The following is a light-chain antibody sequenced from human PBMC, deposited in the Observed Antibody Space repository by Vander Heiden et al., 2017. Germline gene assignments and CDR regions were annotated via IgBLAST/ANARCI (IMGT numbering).Light chain of an antibody. CDR3: QQENSYPIT. J-gene: IGKJ5*01. CDR1: QSISSW. V-gene: IGKV1-5*03. CDR2: KAS. Sequence: DIQMTQSPSTLSASVGDRVTITCRASQSISSWLAWYQQKPGKAPKLLIYKASSLESGVPSRFSGSGSGTEFTLTISSLQPDDFATYYCQQENSYPITFGQGTLLEIK.